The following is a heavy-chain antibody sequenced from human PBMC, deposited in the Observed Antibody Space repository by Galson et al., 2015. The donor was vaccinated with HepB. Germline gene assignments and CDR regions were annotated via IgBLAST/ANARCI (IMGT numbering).Heavy chain of an antibody. J-gene: IGHJ6*02. CDR3: ARDRITMVRGTYAPVPYYYYGMDV. D-gene: IGHD3-10*01. V-gene: IGHV3-21*01. CDR1: GFTFSSYS. Sequence: SLRLSCAASGFTFSSYSMNWVRQAPGKGLEWVSSISSSSSYIYYADSVKGRFTISRDNAKNSLYLQMNSLRAEDTAVYYCARDRITMVRGTYAPVPYYYYGMDVWGQGTTVTVSS. CDR2: ISSSSSYI.